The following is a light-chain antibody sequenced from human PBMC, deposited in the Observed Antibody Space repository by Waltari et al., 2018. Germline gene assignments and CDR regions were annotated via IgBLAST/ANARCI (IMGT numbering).Light chain of an antibody. CDR2: GAS. J-gene: IGKJ3*01. V-gene: IGKV3-15*01. CDR1: QSVGTN. Sequence: EIVMTQSPATLSVSPGERATLSCRASQSVGTNLAWYQQGPGQAPRLLLYGASTRATGIPITFGGRGCGADFTLTISSLQSEDFAVYYCQQYNNWRPFTFGPGTTVDIK. CDR3: QQYNNWRPFT.